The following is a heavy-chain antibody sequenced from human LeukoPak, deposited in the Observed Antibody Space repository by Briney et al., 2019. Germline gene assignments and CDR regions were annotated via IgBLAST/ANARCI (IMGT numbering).Heavy chain of an antibody. CDR2: INPNSGGT. V-gene: IGHV1-2*02. Sequence: GASVTVSCKASGYTFTGYYMHWVRQAPGQGLEWMGWINPNSGGTNYAQTFQGRVTMTRDTSISTAYMELSRLRSDDTAVYYCVLVVITTAWFDPWGQGTLVTVSS. CDR1: GYTFTGYY. D-gene: IGHD3-22*01. J-gene: IGHJ5*02. CDR3: VLVVITTAWFDP.